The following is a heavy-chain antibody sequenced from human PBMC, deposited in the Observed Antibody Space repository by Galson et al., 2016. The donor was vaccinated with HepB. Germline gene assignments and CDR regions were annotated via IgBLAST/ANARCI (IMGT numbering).Heavy chain of an antibody. V-gene: IGHV6-1*01. J-gene: IGHJ5*02. Sequence: CAISGDSVSSNSAAWTWIRQSPLRGLEWLGRTYYRSKWYNDYAVSVKGRISIHPDTSKNQFSLQLNSVTPEDMAVYYCARVRCSTFRCQNWFDPWGQGTLVTFSS. CDR3: ARVRCSTFRCQNWFDP. CDR1: GDSVSSNSAA. CDR2: TYYRSKWYN. D-gene: IGHD2/OR15-2a*01.